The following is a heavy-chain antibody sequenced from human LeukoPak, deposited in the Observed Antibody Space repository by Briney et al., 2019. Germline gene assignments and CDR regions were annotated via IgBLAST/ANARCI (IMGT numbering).Heavy chain of an antibody. CDR3: ASRGVAATGGYYYYGMDV. D-gene: IGHD2-15*01. CDR2: IYGGGST. V-gene: IGHV3-53*01. J-gene: IGHJ6*02. CDR1: GFTVSSNY. Sequence: GGSLRLSCAVSGFTVSSNYMSWVRQAPGKGLEWVSFIYGGGSTYYADSVKGRFTISRDNSKNTLYLQMNSLRPEDTAVYYCASRGVAATGGYYYYGMDVWGQGTTVTVS.